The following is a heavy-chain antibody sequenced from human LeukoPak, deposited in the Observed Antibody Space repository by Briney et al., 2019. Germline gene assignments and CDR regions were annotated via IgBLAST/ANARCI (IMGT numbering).Heavy chain of an antibody. CDR2: IKSKTDGGTT. Sequence: GGSLRLSCAASGFTFSNAWMSWVRQAPGKGLEWVGRIKSKTDGGTTDYAAPVKGRFTISRDDSKNTLYLQMNSLKTEDTAVYYCTTFIYYYDSSGYYRAFDYWGQGTLVTVSS. V-gene: IGHV3-15*01. J-gene: IGHJ4*02. CDR1: GFTFSNAW. D-gene: IGHD3-22*01. CDR3: TTFIYYYDSSGYYRAFDY.